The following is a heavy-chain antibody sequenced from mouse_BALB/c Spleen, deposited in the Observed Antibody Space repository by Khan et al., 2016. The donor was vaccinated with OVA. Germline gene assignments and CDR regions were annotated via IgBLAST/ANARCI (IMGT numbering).Heavy chain of an antibody. J-gene: IGHJ3*01. CDR3: ARRGYDYGRGALFAY. CDR1: GFSLTNYS. CDR2: IWSAGST. Sequence: QVQLKQSGPGLVQPSQSLSITCTVSGFSLTNYSVHWVRQSPEKGLEWLGVIWSAGSTDYNAAFISRLTIRKDNSRSKVFFKMNSLQPNDTAIYYCARRGYDYGRGALFAYWGQGTLVTVSA. D-gene: IGHD2-4*01. V-gene: IGHV2-2*02.